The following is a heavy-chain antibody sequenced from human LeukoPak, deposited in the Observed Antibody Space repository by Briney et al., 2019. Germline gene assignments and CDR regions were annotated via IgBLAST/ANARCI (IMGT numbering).Heavy chain of an antibody. CDR2: IKSDGCST. J-gene: IGHJ4*02. V-gene: IGHV3-74*01. CDR3: ARGGDTSNWYPGYFDY. CDR1: GFTFSNYW. D-gene: IGHD6-13*01. Sequence: GGSLRLSCAASGFTFSNYWMHWVRQAAGKGAVWVSRIKSDGCSTRFAASVQGRFTISRDNGKDTVYLQMNSLRAEDTAVYYCARGGDTSNWYPGYFDYWGQGALVTVSS.